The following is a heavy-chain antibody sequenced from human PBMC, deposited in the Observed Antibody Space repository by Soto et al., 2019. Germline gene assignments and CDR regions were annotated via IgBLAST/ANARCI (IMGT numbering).Heavy chain of an antibody. D-gene: IGHD6-6*01. CDR2: FDPEDGET. V-gene: IGHV1-24*01. CDR3: ATDGGHTSSSDAFDI. CDR1: GYTPTELS. Sequence: GASVKVSCKVSGYTPTELSMHSVRQAPGKGLEWMGGFDPEDGETIYAQKFQGRVTTTEDTSTDTAYMELSSLRSEDTAVYYCATDGGHTSSSDAFDIPGQGTMVTLPS. J-gene: IGHJ3*02.